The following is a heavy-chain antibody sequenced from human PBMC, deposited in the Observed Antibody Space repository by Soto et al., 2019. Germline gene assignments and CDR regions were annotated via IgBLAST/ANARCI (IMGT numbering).Heavy chain of an antibody. D-gene: IGHD6-13*01. J-gene: IGHJ5*02. CDR3: VRRHVSATGIDWFDP. V-gene: IGHV1-3*01. Sequence: ASVKVSCKASGYTFTSYGIHWVRQAPGQRLEWMGWINAANGDTKYSPKFQGRVTITRDTSASAAYMELSSLRSEDTAVYYCVRRHVSATGIDWFDPWGQGTLVTVSS. CDR1: GYTFTSYG. CDR2: INAANGDT.